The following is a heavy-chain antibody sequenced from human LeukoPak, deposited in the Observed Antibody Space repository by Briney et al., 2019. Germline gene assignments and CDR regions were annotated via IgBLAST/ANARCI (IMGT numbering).Heavy chain of an antibody. J-gene: IGHJ4*02. Sequence: GGSLRLSCAASGFTFSSYAMHWVRQAPGKGLEWVAVISYDGSNKYYADSVKGRFTISRDNSKNTLYLQMNSLRAEDTAVYYCARDRPYYRGKLDYWGQGTLVTVSS. D-gene: IGHD1-26*01. V-gene: IGHV3-30-3*01. CDR3: ARDRPYYRGKLDY. CDR1: GFTFSSYA. CDR2: ISYDGSNK.